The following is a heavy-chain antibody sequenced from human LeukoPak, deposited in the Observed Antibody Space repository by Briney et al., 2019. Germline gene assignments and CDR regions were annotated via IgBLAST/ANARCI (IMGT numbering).Heavy chain of an antibody. CDR1: GGSISTYY. V-gene: IGHV4-59*08. Sequence: PSETLSLTCAVSGGSISTYYWNWIRQPPGKGLEWIGYILYTGSTIYNPSLKSRVTMSVDTSKNQFSLKLTSMTAEDTAVYYCTRKAVAGNGYNWFDPWGQGTLVTVSS. J-gene: IGHJ5*02. D-gene: IGHD6-19*01. CDR2: ILYTGST. CDR3: TRKAVAGNGYNWFDP.